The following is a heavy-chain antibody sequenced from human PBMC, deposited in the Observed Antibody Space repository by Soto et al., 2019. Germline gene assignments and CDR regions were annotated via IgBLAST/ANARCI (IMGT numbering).Heavy chain of an antibody. J-gene: IGHJ5*02. CDR2: ISADKRNT. CDR3: AGVYGGNEYNRFDP. V-gene: IGHV1-18*01. CDR1: GYTFTSYG. D-gene: IGHD4-17*01. Sequence: QVQLVQSGAEVKKPGASVKVSCKASGYTFTSYGVSWVRQAPGQGLEWMGWISADKRNTNYAQKFKGRDTMTTDTSTSTAYMELRSLSPYDTAVYYCAGVYGGNEYNRFDPWGQGSLVTVSS.